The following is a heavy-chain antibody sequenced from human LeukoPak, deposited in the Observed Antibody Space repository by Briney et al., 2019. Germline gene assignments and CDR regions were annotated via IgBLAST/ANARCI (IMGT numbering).Heavy chain of an antibody. D-gene: IGHD3-9*01. CDR1: GGSISSSSYY. CDR3: ARDRPFGRRYFDWAYGLDYYGMDV. Sequence: SETLSLTCTVSGGSISSSSYYWGWIRQPAGKGLEWIGRIYTSGSTNYNPSLKSRVTMSVDTSKNQFSLKLSSVTAADTAVYYCARDRPFGRRYFDWAYGLDYYGMDVWGQGTTVTVSS. V-gene: IGHV4-61*02. J-gene: IGHJ6*02. CDR2: IYTSGST.